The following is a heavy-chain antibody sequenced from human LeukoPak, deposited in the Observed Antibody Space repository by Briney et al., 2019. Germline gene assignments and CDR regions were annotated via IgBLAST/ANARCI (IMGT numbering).Heavy chain of an antibody. J-gene: IGHJ3*02. CDR2: IYHSGST. CDR1: GGSISSGGYY. CDR3: ARATNWNYGGDAFDI. Sequence: PSQTLSLTCTVSGGSISSGGYYWSWIRQPPGKGLEWIGYIYHSGSTYYNPSLKSRVTISVDRSKNQFSLKLSSVTAADTAVYYCARATNWNYGGDAFDIWGQGTMVTVSS. V-gene: IGHV4-30-2*01. D-gene: IGHD1-7*01.